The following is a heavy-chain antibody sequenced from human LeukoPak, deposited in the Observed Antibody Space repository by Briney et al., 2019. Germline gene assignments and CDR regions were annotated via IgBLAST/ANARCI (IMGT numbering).Heavy chain of an antibody. Sequence: SSETLSLTCTVSGDSISSGGYYWTWIRQHPGEGLEWIGCISYSGSTYYNPSLKSRVTISVDTSKSQYSLNLSSVTAADTAVYYCARNPSTYRYFDYWGQGTLVTVSS. CDR2: ISYSGST. J-gene: IGHJ4*02. V-gene: IGHV4-31*03. CDR3: ARNPSTYRYFDY. D-gene: IGHD3-16*02. CDR1: GDSISSGGYY.